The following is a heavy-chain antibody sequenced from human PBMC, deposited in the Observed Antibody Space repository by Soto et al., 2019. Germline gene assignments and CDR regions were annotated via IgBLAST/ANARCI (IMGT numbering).Heavy chain of an antibody. Sequence: LXETLSATCTVSAWSTRSSSYYWGRIRQPPGQGLEWIGSIYYSGSTYYNPSLKSRVTISVDTSKNQFALKLSSVIAADTAVYYCARHDSRRGPSRREVAVDIWGQGTMVTVS. D-gene: IGHD3-10*01. J-gene: IGHJ3*02. V-gene: IGHV4-39*01. CDR3: ARHDSRRGPSRREVAVDI. CDR2: IYYSGST. CDR1: AWSTRSSSYY.